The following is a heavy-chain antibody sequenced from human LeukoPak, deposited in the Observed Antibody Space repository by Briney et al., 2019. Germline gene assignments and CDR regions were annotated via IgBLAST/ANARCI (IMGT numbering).Heavy chain of an antibody. D-gene: IGHD3-9*01. V-gene: IGHV3-30*18. J-gene: IGHJ5*02. CDR1: GFTFSSYG. CDR3: AKGPPLRYFDWLPRDP. Sequence: GGSLRLSCAASGFTFSSYGMHWVRQAPGKGLEWVAVISYDGSNKYYADSVKGRFTISRDNSKNTLYLQMNSLRAEDTAVYYCAKGPPLRYFDWLPRDPWGQGTLVTVSS. CDR2: ISYDGSNK.